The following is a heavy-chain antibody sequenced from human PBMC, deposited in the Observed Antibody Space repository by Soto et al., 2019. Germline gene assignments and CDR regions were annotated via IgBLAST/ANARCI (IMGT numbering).Heavy chain of an antibody. Sequence: GGSLRLSCAASGFTVSSNYMSWVRQAPGKGLEWVSVIYSGGSTYYADSVKGRFTISRHNSKNTLYLQMNSLRAEDTAVYYCARGLIGGYDYPRRFYYYYYYMDVWGKGTTVTVSS. CDR2: IYSGGST. J-gene: IGHJ6*03. CDR3: ARGLIGGYDYPRRFYYYYYYMDV. CDR1: GFTVSSNY. V-gene: IGHV3-53*04. D-gene: IGHD5-12*01.